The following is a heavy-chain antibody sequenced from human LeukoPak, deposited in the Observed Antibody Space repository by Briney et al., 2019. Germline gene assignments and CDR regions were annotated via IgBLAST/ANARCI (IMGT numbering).Heavy chain of an antibody. CDR2: IIPIFGTA. D-gene: IGHD3-16*02. J-gene: IGHJ6*02. CDR3: ARAGRMVIDSYYYYYGMDV. V-gene: IGHV1-69*13. CDR1: GYTFTGYY. Sequence: SVKVSCKASGYTFTGYYMHWVRQAPGQGLEWMGGIIPIFGTANYAQKFRGRVTITADESTSTAYMELSSLRSEDTAVYYCARAGRMVIDSYYYYYGMDVWGQGTTVTVSS.